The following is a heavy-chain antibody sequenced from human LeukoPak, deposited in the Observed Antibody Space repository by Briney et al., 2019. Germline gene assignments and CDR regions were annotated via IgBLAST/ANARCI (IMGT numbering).Heavy chain of an antibody. Sequence: GGSLRLSCAASGFTFSSYTMNWVRQAPGKGLEWVSSISYSISYIYYADSVKGRFTISRDNAKNSLYLQMNSLRAEDTAVYYCARGHEGYWFDPWGQETLVTVSS. CDR2: ISYSISYI. J-gene: IGHJ5*02. CDR1: GFTFSSYT. CDR3: ARGHEGYWFDP. V-gene: IGHV3-21*01.